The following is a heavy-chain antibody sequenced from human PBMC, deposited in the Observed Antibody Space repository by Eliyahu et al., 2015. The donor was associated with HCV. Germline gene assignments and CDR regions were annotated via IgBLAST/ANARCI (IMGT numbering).Heavy chain of an antibody. CDR3: ARGDETTLVRDVFFDY. CDR1: GGSFXGYY. V-gene: IGHV4-34*01. CDR2: INHAGST. Sequence: QVQLQQWGAGLLRPSETLSLTCGXSGGSFXGYYWXWIRQPPGKGLGWIGEINHAGSTNYNPSLKSRVTMSVDTSKKQFSLNLTSVTAADTAMYYCARGDETTLVRDVFFDYWGLGNMVIVS. D-gene: IGHD3-10*01. J-gene: IGHJ4*02.